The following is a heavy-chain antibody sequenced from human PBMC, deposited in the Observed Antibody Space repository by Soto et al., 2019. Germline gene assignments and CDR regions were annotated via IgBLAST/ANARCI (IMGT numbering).Heavy chain of an antibody. J-gene: IGHJ4*02. V-gene: IGHV1-18*04. CDR1: GYTLTSYC. CDR3: ATAAGAPFDY. D-gene: IGHD6-19*01. Sequence: ASVKVSCKASGYTLTSYCICWVRQAPGQGLEWMGWISAYNGNTNYAQKLQGRVTMTTDTSTCTAYMELRSLRSDDTAVYYCATAAGAPFDYWGQGTLVTVSS. CDR2: ISAYNGNT.